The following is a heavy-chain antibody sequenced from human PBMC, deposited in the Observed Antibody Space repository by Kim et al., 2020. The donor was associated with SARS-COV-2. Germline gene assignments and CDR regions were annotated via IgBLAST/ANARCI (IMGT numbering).Heavy chain of an antibody. CDR1: VFYCDNYG. D-gene: IGHD2-2*01. CDR2: ISWNGGST. Sequence: GGSLRLSCAASSVFYCDNYGIRLVRHPARKGLEWVSVISWNGGSTTDADSVKSRLTISRDNAKNSLYLQMISLRAEDTALYHCGRGFYHGPFDYWGQGILVPV. V-gene: IGHV3-20*01. J-gene: IGHJ4*02. CDR3: GRGFYHGPFDY.